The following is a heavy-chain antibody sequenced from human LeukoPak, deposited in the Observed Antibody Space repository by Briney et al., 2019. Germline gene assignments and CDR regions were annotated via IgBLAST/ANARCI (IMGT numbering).Heavy chain of an antibody. CDR3: ARGLPIAAAGIGPTYYYYGMDV. CDR1: GGSFSGYY. D-gene: IGHD6-13*01. Sequence: SETLSLTCAVYGGSFSGYYWSWIRQPPGKGLEWTGEINHSGSTNYNPSLKSRVTISVDTSKNQFSLKLSSVTAADTAVYYCARGLPIAAAGIGPTYYYYGMDVWGQGTTVTVSS. V-gene: IGHV4-34*01. J-gene: IGHJ6*02. CDR2: INHSGST.